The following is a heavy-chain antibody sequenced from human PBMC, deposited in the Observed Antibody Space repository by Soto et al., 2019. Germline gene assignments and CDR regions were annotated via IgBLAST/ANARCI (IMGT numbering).Heavy chain of an antibody. CDR3: ASWWAIKGYFTY. Sequence: PSETLSLTCSVSGSPISSYYWSWFRQPPGQGLEWLGYVYYTGTTTYNPSLKSRLTISLDTSKTQFSLKLSSVTAGDTAVYYCASWWAIKGYFTYWGQGSLVTVSS. CDR1: GSPISSYY. V-gene: IGHV4-59*08. CDR2: VYYTGTT. D-gene: IGHD2-15*01. J-gene: IGHJ4*02.